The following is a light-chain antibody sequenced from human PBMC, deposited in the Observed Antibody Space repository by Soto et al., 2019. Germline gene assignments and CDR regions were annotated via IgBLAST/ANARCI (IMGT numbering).Light chain of an antibody. V-gene: IGKV1-39*01. Sequence: DIQMTQSPSSLSAFVGDRVTVTCRASQSIDSYLNWYQQKPGKAPKLLIYGTSSLQSGVPSRFSGSGSGADFTLTISSLQPEDSATYYCQQSYSTPQPFGQGTKVEIK. CDR2: GTS. CDR1: QSIDSY. CDR3: QQSYSTPQP. J-gene: IGKJ1*01.